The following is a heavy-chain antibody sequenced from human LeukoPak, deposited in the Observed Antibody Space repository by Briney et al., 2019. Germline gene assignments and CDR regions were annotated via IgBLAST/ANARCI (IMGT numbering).Heavy chain of an antibody. Sequence: SETLSLTCTVSGGSISSYYWNWIRQPPGKGLEWIGYIRDSGSTNYSPSLKGRVTISLDTSKNQFSLDLTSVTAADTAVYYCAREWSSGWAEFDYWGQGTLATVSS. CDR1: GGSISSYY. CDR3: AREWSSGWAEFDY. J-gene: IGHJ4*02. CDR2: IRDSGST. V-gene: IGHV4-59*01. D-gene: IGHD6-25*01.